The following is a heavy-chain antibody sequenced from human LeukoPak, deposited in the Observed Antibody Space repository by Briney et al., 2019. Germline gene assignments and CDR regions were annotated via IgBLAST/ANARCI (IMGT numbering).Heavy chain of an antibody. Sequence: GGSLRLSCAASGFTFSSYAMSWVRQAPGKGLEWVSAISGSGGSTYYADSVKGRFTISRDNSKNTLYLQMNSLRAEDTAVYYRAKAVGYCSSTSCYDGVYWGQGTLVTVSS. V-gene: IGHV3-23*01. J-gene: IGHJ4*02. CDR2: ISGSGGST. CDR3: AKAVGYCSSTSCYDGVY. CDR1: GFTFSSYA. D-gene: IGHD2-2*01.